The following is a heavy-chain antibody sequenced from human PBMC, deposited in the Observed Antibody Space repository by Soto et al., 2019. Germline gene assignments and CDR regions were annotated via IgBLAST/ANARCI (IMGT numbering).Heavy chain of an antibody. Sequence: GGSLRLSCAASGFTFDDYAMHWVRQAPGKGLEWVSGISWNSGSIGYADSVKGRFTISRDNAKNSLYLQMNSLRAEDTALYYCAKDTAVAGTEGHDYWGQGTLVTVSS. CDR1: GFTFDDYA. D-gene: IGHD6-19*01. J-gene: IGHJ4*02. V-gene: IGHV3-9*01. CDR3: AKDTAVAGTEGHDY. CDR2: ISWNSGSI.